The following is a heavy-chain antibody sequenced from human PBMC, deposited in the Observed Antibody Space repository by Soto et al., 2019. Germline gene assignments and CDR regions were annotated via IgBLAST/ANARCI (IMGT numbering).Heavy chain of an antibody. CDR3: ARATSFSGHHGY. J-gene: IGHJ4*02. Sequence: QLQLQESGPGLVKPSQTLSLACTVSGGSFSSGGYYWSWIRQLPGKGLEWIGYIYYSGSTYYNPSLKRRFTISLDTSKNQFSLQLSSVTAADTAVYYCARATSFSGHHGYWGQGTLVTVSS. CDR2: IYYSGST. V-gene: IGHV4-31*03. D-gene: IGHD2-8*02. CDR1: GGSFSSGGYY.